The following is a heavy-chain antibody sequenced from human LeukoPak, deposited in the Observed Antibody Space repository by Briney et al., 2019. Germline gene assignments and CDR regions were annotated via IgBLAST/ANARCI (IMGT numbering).Heavy chain of an antibody. J-gene: IGHJ6*03. CDR2: INHSGTT. Sequence: SETLSLTCAVFGASFSGYDWTWIRQPPGKGLEWIGEINHSGTTNYNPSLKSRLTISVDTSKSQFSLKLSSVTAADTAVYYCARSLQWLVEDHYQYYMDVWDKGTTVPVSS. D-gene: IGHD6-19*01. CDR1: GASFSGYD. V-gene: IGHV4-34*01. CDR3: ARSLQWLVEDHYQYYMDV.